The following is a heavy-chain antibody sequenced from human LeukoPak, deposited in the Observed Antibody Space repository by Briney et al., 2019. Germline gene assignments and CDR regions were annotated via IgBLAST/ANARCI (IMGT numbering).Heavy chain of an antibody. V-gene: IGHV3-21*01. CDR1: GFTFSTYS. D-gene: IGHD3-10*01. CDR2: ISSSSSYI. CDR3: ARVGTGSWYFDL. Sequence: PGRSLRLSCAASGFTFSTYSMNWVRQAPGKGLEWVSCISSSSSYIYYADSVKGRFTISRDNAKNTVYLQMNSLRAEDTAVYYCARVGTGSWYFDLWGRGTLVTFSS. J-gene: IGHJ2*01.